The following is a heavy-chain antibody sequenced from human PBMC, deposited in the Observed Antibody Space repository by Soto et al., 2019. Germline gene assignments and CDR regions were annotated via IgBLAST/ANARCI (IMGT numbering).Heavy chain of an antibody. J-gene: IGHJ4*02. V-gene: IGHV3-23*01. D-gene: IGHD1-7*01. CDR1: GFTFSSYA. CDR3: ARWELELGFDY. Sequence: GGSLRLSCAASGFTFSSYAMSWVRQAPGKGLEWVSAISGSGGSTYYAESVKGRFTISRDNAKNTLYLQMNSLRAEDTAVYYCARWELELGFDYWGQGTLLTVSS. CDR2: ISGSGGST.